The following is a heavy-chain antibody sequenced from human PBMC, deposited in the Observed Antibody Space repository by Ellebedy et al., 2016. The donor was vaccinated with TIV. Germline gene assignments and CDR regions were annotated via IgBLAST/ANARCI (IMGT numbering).Heavy chain of an antibody. V-gene: IGHV4-59*01. CDR2: IYYSGSA. CDR3: SAAYGRVTPAY. J-gene: IGHJ4*02. D-gene: IGHD4-17*01. CDR1: GDSISPYY. Sequence: MPSETLSLTCTVSGDSISPYYWNWIRQPPGKGLEWIGYIYYSGSANYNPSLKSRVTISVDRSKNQFSLNLSSVTAADTAMYYCSAAYGRVTPAYWGQGTLVTVSS.